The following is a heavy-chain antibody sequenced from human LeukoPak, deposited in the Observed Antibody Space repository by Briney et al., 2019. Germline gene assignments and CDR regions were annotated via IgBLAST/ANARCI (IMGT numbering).Heavy chain of an antibody. CDR3: AKSGNYDFWSGYYSFDY. V-gene: IGHV3-66*01. CDR2: IHNDGST. CDR1: GFDVSINY. D-gene: IGHD3-3*01. J-gene: IGHJ4*02. Sequence: GGSLRLSCAASGFDVSINYMNWIRQSPEKGLEWVSIIHNDGSTYYADSVKGRFTVSRDNSKNTVSLQMDSLRAEDTAVYYCAKSGNYDFWSGYYSFDYWGQGTLVTVSS.